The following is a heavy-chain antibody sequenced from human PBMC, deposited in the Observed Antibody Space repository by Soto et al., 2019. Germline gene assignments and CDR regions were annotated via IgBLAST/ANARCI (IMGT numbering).Heavy chain of an antibody. J-gene: IGHJ6*03. V-gene: IGHV3-23*01. D-gene: IGHD2-15*01. CDR3: ASGGYYYYYYYMDV. Sequence: GGSLRLSCAASGFTFSSYAMSWVRQAPGKGLEWVSAISGSGGSTYYADSVKGRFTISRDNSKNTLYLQMNSLRAEDKAVYSCASGGYYYYYYYMDVWGKGTTVTVSS. CDR2: ISGSGGST. CDR1: GFTFSSYA.